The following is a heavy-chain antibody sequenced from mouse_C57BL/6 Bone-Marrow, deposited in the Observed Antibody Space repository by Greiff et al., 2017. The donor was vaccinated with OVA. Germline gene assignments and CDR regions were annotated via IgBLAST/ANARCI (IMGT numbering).Heavy chain of an antibody. V-gene: IGHV1-85*01. CDR3: ARDAFTTVVSYYFDY. CDR2: IYPRDGST. D-gene: IGHD1-1*01. CDR1: GYTFTSYD. Sequence: VQLQQSGPELVKPGASVTLSCKASGYTFTSYDINWVKQRPGQGLEWIGWIYPRDGSTKYNEKFKGKATLTVDTSSSTAYMELHSLTSEDSAVYFCARDAFTTVVSYYFDYWGQGTTLTVSS. J-gene: IGHJ2*01.